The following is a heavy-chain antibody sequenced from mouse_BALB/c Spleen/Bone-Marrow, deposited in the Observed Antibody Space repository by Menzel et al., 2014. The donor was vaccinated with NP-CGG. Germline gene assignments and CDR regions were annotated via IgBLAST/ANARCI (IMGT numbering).Heavy chain of an antibody. J-gene: IGHJ4*01. CDR3: ARNGNFYAMDY. CDR1: GLSLTTYG. D-gene: IGHD2-1*01. Sequence: QVQLQQSAPGLAAPSQSLSITCTISGLSLTTYGVHWVRQPPGKGLEWMGGLWSDGSTTYNSALKSRLSISKDNAKSQAFLKMNSLQTDDTAMYYCARNGNFYAMDYWGQGTPGTGSS. CDR2: LWSDGST. V-gene: IGHV2-6-1*01.